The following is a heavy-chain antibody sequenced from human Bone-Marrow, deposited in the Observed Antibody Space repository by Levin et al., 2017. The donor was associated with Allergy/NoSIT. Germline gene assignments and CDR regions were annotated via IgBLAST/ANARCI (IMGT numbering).Heavy chain of an antibody. CDR3: ARDCSYYDSSGYCYFDY. V-gene: IGHV3-21*01. D-gene: IGHD3-22*01. Sequence: GGSLRLSCAASGFTFSSYSMNWVRQAPGKGLEWVSSISSSSSYIYYADSVKGRFTISRDNAKNSLYLQMNSLRAEDTAVYYCARDCSYYDSSGYCYFDYWGQGTLVTVSS. CDR2: ISSSSSYI. CDR1: GFTFSSYS. J-gene: IGHJ4*02.